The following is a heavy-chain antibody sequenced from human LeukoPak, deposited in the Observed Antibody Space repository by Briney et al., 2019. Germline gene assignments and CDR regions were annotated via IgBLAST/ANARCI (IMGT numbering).Heavy chain of an antibody. D-gene: IGHD2-2*02. CDR3: AKEGRDIVVVPAAIPYYYYYYMDV. J-gene: IGHJ6*03. CDR1: GFTFSSYG. Sequence: GGSLRLSCAASGFTFSSYGMHWVRQAPGKGLEWVAFIRYDGSNKYYADSVKGRFTISRDNSKNTLYLQMNSLRAEDTAVYYCAKEGRDIVVVPAAIPYYYYYYMDVWGKGTTVTVSS. CDR2: IRYDGSNK. V-gene: IGHV3-30*02.